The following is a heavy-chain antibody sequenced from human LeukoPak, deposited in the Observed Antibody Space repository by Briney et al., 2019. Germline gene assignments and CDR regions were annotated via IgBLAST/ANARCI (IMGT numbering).Heavy chain of an antibody. CDR2: INHSGST. J-gene: IGHJ6*02. Sequence: SETLSLTCAVYGGSFSGYYWSWIRQPPGKGLEWIGEINHSGSTNYNPSLKSRVTISVDTSKNQFSLKLSSVTAADTAVYYCASYPYYYYSYGMDVWGQGTTVTASS. CDR3: ASYPYYYYSYGMDV. CDR1: GGSFSGYY. V-gene: IGHV4-34*01.